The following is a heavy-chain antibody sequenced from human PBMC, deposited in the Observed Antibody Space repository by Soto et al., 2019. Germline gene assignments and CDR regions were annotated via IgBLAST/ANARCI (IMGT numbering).Heavy chain of an antibody. D-gene: IGHD2-15*01. V-gene: IGHV1-46*01. CDR1: GYTFTSYY. CDR3: ARVGYYCSGGSCYYFDY. CDR2: INPSGGST. Sequence: ASVKVSCKASGYTFTSYYMHWVRQAPGQGLEWMGIINPSGGSTSYAQKFQGRVTMTRGTSTSTVYMELRSLRSEDTAVYYCARVGYYCSGGSCYYFDYWGQGTLVTVSS. J-gene: IGHJ4*02.